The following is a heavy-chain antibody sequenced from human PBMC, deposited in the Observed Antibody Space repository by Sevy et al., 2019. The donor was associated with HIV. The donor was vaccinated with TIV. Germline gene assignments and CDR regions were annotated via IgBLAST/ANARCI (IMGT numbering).Heavy chain of an antibody. J-gene: IGHJ4*02. CDR1: GYSISSGYY. CDR2: IYHSGST. D-gene: IGHD6-6*01. CDR3: AGRWGIAARPASDYFDY. Sequence: SETLSLTCAVSGYSISSGYYWGWIRQPPGKGLEWIGSIYHSGSTYYNPSLKSRVTISVDTSKNQFSLKLSSVTAADTAVYYCAGRWGIAARPASDYFDYWGQGTLVTVSS. V-gene: IGHV4-38-2*01.